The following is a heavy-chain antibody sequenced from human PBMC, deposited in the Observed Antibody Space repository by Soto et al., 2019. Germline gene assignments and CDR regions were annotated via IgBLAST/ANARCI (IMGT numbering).Heavy chain of an antibody. J-gene: IGHJ5*02. D-gene: IGHD6-19*01. CDR2: ISSSSYT. CDR3: ARTLRTGYSSGWYYNWFDP. Sequence: GGSLRLSCAASGFTFSDYYMSWIRQAPGKGLEWVSYISSSSYTNYADSVKGRFTISRDNAKNSLYLQMNSLRAEDTAVYYCARTLRTGYSSGWYYNWFDPWGQGTLVTVSS. CDR1: GFTFSDYY. V-gene: IGHV3-11*06.